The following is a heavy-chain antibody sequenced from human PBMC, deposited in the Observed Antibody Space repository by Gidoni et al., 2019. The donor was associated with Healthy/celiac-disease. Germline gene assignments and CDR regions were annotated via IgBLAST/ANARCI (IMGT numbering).Heavy chain of an antibody. CDR1: GGSFSGYY. Sequence: QVQLQQWGAGLLKPSETLSLTCAVYGGSFSGYYWSWIRQPPGKGLEWIGEINHSGSTNYNPSLKSRVTISVDTSKNQFSLKLSSVTAADTAVYYCARSRRGYPRGLNWFDPWGQGTLVTVSS. J-gene: IGHJ5*02. CDR2: INHSGST. V-gene: IGHV4-34*01. CDR3: ARSRRGYPRGLNWFDP. D-gene: IGHD6-13*01.